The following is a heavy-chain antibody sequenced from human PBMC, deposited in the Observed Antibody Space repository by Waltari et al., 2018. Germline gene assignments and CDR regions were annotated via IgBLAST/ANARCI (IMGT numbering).Heavy chain of an antibody. J-gene: IGHJ5*02. V-gene: IGHV3-21*01. D-gene: IGHD6-13*01. Sequence: EVQLVESGGGLVKPGGSLRLSCAASGFTFSSYSMNWVRQAPGKGLEWVSYISSSSSYIYYADSVKGRFTISRDNAKNSLYLQMNSLRAEDTAVYYGARKDSSSGSGAWGQGTLVTVSS. CDR3: ARKDSSSGSGA. CDR2: ISSSSSYI. CDR1: GFTFSSYS.